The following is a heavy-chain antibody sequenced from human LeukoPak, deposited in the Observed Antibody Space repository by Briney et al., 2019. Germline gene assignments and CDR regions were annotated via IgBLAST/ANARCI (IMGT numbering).Heavy chain of an antibody. Sequence: SETLSLTCTVSGGSISSSRYYWGWIRQPPGKGLEWIGSIYYSGSTYYNPPLKSRVTISVDTSKNQFSLKLSSVTAADTAVYYCARSAYYYGSGNYYYYMDVWGKGTTVTVSS. V-gene: IGHV4-39*01. D-gene: IGHD3-10*01. CDR3: ARSAYYYGSGNYYYYMDV. J-gene: IGHJ6*03. CDR1: GGSISSSRYY. CDR2: IYYSGST.